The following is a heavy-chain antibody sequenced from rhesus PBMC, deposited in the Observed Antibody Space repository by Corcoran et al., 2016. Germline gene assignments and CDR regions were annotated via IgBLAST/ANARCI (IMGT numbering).Heavy chain of an antibody. CDR2: IYGGSGST. Sequence: QVQLQESGPGVVKPSETLSLTCAVSGGSIRSYWWGWIPQPPWKGLEWIGQIYGGSGSTSYNPSLKIRVTISSDTSKNQFSLKLSSVTAADTAVYYCAKDPSGYSLNYFDYWGQGVLVTVSS. J-gene: IGHJ4*01. V-gene: IGHV4-147*01. CDR1: GGSIRSYW. D-gene: IGHD5-24*01. CDR3: AKDPSGYSLNYFDY.